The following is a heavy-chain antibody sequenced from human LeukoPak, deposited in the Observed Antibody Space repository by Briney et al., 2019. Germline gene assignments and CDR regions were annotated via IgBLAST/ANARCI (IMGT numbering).Heavy chain of an antibody. D-gene: IGHD3-3*01. Sequence: GGSLRLSCAASGFTLSSYAMSWVRQAPGKGLEWVSAISGSAGSTYYADSVKGRFTISRDNSKNTLYLQMNSLRAEDTALYYCAKVDGITIFEVFDYWGQGTLVTVSS. CDR1: GFTLSSYA. J-gene: IGHJ4*02. CDR2: ISGSAGST. CDR3: AKVDGITIFEVFDY. V-gene: IGHV3-23*01.